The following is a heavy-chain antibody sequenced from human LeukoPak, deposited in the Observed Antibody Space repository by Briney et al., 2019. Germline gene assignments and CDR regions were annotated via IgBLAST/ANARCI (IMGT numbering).Heavy chain of an antibody. D-gene: IGHD1-1*01. CDR3: ARDGQGYGAFDI. CDR2: IYYSGST. Sequence: SETLSLTCTVSGGSISSYYWSWIRQPPGKGLEWIGYIYYSGSTNYNPSLKSRVTISVDTSKNQFSLRLSSVTAADTAVYYCARDGQGYGAFDIWGQGTMVTVSS. J-gene: IGHJ3*02. V-gene: IGHV4-59*01. CDR1: GGSISSYY.